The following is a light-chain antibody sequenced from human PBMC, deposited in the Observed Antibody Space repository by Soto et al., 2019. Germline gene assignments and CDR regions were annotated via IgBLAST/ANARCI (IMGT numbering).Light chain of an antibody. Sequence: EIVLTQSPRTLSLSPGERSTLSCRASQSVSSSYLAWYQQKPGQAHRLLIYGASSRATGIPDRFSGSGSGTDFTLTIRRLEPEDFAVYYCQQYGSSTGITFGKGTRLEIK. CDR1: QSVSSSY. J-gene: IGKJ5*01. CDR2: GAS. CDR3: QQYGSSTGIT. V-gene: IGKV3-20*01.